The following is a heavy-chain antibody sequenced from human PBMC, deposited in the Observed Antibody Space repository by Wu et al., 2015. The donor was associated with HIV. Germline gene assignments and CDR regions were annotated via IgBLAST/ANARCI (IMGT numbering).Heavy chain of an antibody. CDR2: INPNSGGT. V-gene: IGHV1-2*02. J-gene: IGHJ6*02. CDR3: ARDLAVGYYYYGMDV. Sequence: QVQLVQSGAEVKKPGASVKVSCKASGYTFTGYYMHWVRQAPGQGLEWMGWINPNSGGTNYAQKFQGRVTMTRDTSISTAYMELSRLRSDDTAVYYCARDLAVGYYYYGMDVWGQGDHGHRLL. D-gene: IGHD6-19*01. CDR1: GYTFTGYY.